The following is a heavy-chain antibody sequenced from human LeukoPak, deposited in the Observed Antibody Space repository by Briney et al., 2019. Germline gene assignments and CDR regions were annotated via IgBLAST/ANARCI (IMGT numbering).Heavy chain of an antibody. CDR3: ARDVPSETDYGDYGVYDY. CDR1: GYTFTSYG. D-gene: IGHD4-17*01. Sequence: ASVKVSCKASGYTFTSYGISWVRQAPGQGLEWMGWISAYNGNTNYAQKLQGRVTMTTDTSTSTAYMELRSLRSDDTAVYYCARDVPSETDYGDYGVYDYWGQGTLVTVPS. J-gene: IGHJ4*02. V-gene: IGHV1-18*01. CDR2: ISAYNGNT.